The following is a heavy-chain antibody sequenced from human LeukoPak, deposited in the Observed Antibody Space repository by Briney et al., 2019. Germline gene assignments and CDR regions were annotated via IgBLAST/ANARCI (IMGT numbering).Heavy chain of an antibody. Sequence: SETLSLTCTVSGGSISHYFWSWIRQPPGKALEWIGYIYYSGSTNYNPSLKSRVAISVDTSKNQFSLKLSSVTAADTAVYYCAKTVAGYWYFDLWGRGTLVTVSS. V-gene: IGHV4-59*08. CDR1: GGSISHYF. CDR3: AKTVAGYWYFDL. CDR2: IYYSGST. D-gene: IGHD6-19*01. J-gene: IGHJ2*01.